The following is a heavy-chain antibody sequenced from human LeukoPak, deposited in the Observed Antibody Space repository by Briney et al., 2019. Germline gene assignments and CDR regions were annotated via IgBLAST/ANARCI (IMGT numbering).Heavy chain of an antibody. V-gene: IGHV1-69*13. J-gene: IGHJ6*02. CDR3: ARSLYYDSSGYHYGMDV. CDR2: IIPIFGTA. D-gene: IGHD3-22*01. Sequence: SVKVSCKASGGTFSSYAISWVRQAPGQGLEWMGGIIPIFGTANYAQKFQGRVTITADESTSTAYMELSSLRSEDTAVYYCARSLYYDSSGYHYGMDVWGQGTTVTVS. CDR1: GGTFSSYA.